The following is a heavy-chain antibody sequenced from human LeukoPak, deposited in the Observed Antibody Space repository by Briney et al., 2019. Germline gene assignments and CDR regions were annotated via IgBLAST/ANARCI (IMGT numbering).Heavy chain of an antibody. V-gene: IGHV1-2*02. D-gene: IGHD4-17*01. CDR3: ARGSMTTVTTLYAFDI. Sequence: GASVKVSCKASGYTFTGYYMDWVRQAPGQGLEWMGWINPNSGGTNYAQKFQGRVTMTGDTSISTAYMELSRLRSDDTAVYYCARGSMTTVTTLYAFDIWGQGTMVTVSS. CDR2: INPNSGGT. J-gene: IGHJ3*02. CDR1: GYTFTGYY.